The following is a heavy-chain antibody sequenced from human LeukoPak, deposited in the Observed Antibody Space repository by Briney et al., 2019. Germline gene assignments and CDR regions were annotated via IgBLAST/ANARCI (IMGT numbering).Heavy chain of an antibody. Sequence: SETLSLTCTVSGGPISSSSYYWGWIRQPPGNGLEWIGSIYYSGSTYYNPSLKSRVTISVDTSKNQFSLKLSSVTAADTAVYYCVSLSKWLRGIDYWGQGTLVTVSS. CDR2: IYYSGST. CDR3: VSLSKWLRGIDY. D-gene: IGHD5-12*01. CDR1: GGPISSSSYY. J-gene: IGHJ4*02. V-gene: IGHV4-39*07.